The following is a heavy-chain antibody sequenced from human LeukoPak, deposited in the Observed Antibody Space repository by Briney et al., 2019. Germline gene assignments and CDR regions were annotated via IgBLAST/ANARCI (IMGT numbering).Heavy chain of an antibody. CDR2: IYYSGST. Sequence: SETLSLACTVSGGSVSSGSYYWSWIRQPPGKGLEWIGYIYYSGSTNYNPSLKSRVTISVDTSKNQFSLRLSSVTAADTAVYYCARGTPWFGEFFDAFDIWGQGTMVTVSS. J-gene: IGHJ3*02. D-gene: IGHD3-10*01. CDR1: GGSVSSGSYY. V-gene: IGHV4-61*01. CDR3: ARGTPWFGEFFDAFDI.